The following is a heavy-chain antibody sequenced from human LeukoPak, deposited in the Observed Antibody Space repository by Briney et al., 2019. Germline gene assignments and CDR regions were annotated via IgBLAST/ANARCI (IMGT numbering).Heavy chain of an antibody. CDR2: IYYSGRT. CDR3: ARRRYYDSSGYLD. V-gene: IGHV4-39*01. CDR1: GDSVSRSDSY. Sequence: PSGTLSLTXTVFGDSVSRSDSYWDWIRQPPGKGLEWIGTIYYSGRTYYSPSLKSRVTISVDTSNNQFSLNLSSVTAADTALYFCARRRYYDSSGYLDWGQGTLVTVSS. D-gene: IGHD3-22*01. J-gene: IGHJ1*01.